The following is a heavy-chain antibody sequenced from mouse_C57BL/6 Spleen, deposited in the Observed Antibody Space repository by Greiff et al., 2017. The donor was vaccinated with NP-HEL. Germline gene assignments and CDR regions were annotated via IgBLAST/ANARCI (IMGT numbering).Heavy chain of an antibody. Sequence: QVQLQQPGAELVKPGASVKLSCKVSGYTFTSYWMHWVKQRPGRGLEWIGRIDPNSGGTNYNEKFKSKATLTVDKPPSTAYMQLSSVSSEDSAVCCCARSGVEFYFGGWGQGATLTVSS. CDR3: ARSGVEFYFGG. CDR2: IDPNSGGT. J-gene: IGHJ2*01. D-gene: IGHD1-1*01. V-gene: IGHV1-72*01. CDR1: GYTFTSYW.